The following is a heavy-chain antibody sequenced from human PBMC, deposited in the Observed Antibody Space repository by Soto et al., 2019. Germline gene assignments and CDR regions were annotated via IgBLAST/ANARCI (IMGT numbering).Heavy chain of an antibody. CDR2: ISYDGSNK. J-gene: IGHJ6*02. D-gene: IGHD3-3*01. CDR3: ARDLQTGGYDFWSGYLPYYYYGMDV. Sequence: QVQLVESGGGVVQPGRSLRLSCAASGFTFSSYAMHWVRQAPGKGLEWVAVISYDGSNKYYADSVKGRFTISRDNSKNTLYLQMNSLRAEDTAVYYSARDLQTGGYDFWSGYLPYYYYGMDVWGQGTTVTVSS. V-gene: IGHV3-30-3*01. CDR1: GFTFSSYA.